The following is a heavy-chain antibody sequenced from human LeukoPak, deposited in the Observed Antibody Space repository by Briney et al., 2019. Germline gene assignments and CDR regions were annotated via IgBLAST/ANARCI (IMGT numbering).Heavy chain of an antibody. CDR2: IYHSGST. Sequence: PSETLSLTCAVSGGSISSGGYSWSWIRQPPGKGLEWIGYIYHSGSTYYNPSLKSRVTISVDRSKNQFSLKLSSVTAADTAVYYCASSSSWPPEGYWGQGTLFTVSS. CDR3: ASSSSWPPEGY. J-gene: IGHJ4*02. CDR1: GGSISSGGYS. V-gene: IGHV4-30-2*01. D-gene: IGHD6-13*01.